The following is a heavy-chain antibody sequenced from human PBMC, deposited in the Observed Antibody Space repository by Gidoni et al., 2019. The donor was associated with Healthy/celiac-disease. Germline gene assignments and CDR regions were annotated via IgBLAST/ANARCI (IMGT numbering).Heavy chain of an antibody. CDR1: GGSISSYY. Sequence: QVQLQESGPGLVTPSETLSLTCTVSGGSISSYYWSWIRQPPGKGLEWIGYIYYSGSTNYNPSLKSRITISGDTSKNQFSLKLSSVTAADTAVYYCARRRIAVAGNWFDPWGQGTLVTVSS. V-gene: IGHV4-59*01. CDR2: IYYSGST. D-gene: IGHD6-19*01. CDR3: ARRRIAVAGNWFDP. J-gene: IGHJ5*02.